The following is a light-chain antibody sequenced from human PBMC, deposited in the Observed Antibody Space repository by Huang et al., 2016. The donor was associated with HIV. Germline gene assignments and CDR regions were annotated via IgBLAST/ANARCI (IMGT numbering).Light chain of an antibody. CDR3: MQGTHWPPVT. J-gene: IGKJ5*01. V-gene: IGKV2-30*02. Sequence: DVVMTQSPLLLPVTLGQLAAISCRASHRLEHSDGNIYLNWFHQRPGQSPRRLVYKVALRDSRVPDRFSGGGSGTDFTLTISRVETEDVGVYYCMQGTHWPPVTFGQGTRLEIK. CDR1: HRLEHSDGNIY. CDR2: KVA.